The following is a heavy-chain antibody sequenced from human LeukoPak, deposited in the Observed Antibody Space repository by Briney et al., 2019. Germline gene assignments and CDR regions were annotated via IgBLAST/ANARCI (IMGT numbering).Heavy chain of an antibody. CDR2: INHSGST. D-gene: IGHD4-11*01. CDR1: GGSFSGYY. V-gene: IGHV4-34*01. Sequence: SETLSLTCAVYGGSFSGYYWSWIRQPPGKGLEWIGEINHSGSTNYNPSLKSRVTISVDTSKNQFSLKLSSVTAADSAVYYCARATTITHNFDYWGQGTLVTVSS. CDR3: ARATTITHNFDY. J-gene: IGHJ4*02.